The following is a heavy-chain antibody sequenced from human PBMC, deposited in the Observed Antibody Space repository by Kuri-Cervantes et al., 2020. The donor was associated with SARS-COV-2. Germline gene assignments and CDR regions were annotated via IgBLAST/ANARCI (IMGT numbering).Heavy chain of an antibody. Sequence: ASVKVSCKASGYTFTSYYMHWVRQAPGQGLEWMGIINPSGGSTSYAQKFQGRVTMTRDTSTSTAYMELRSLRSDDTAVYYCARGDIHLGYCSSTSCAYYFDYWGQGTLVTVSS. J-gene: IGHJ4*02. CDR1: GYTFTSYY. V-gene: IGHV1-46*01. CDR3: ARGDIHLGYCSSTSCAYYFDY. CDR2: INPSGGST. D-gene: IGHD2-2*01.